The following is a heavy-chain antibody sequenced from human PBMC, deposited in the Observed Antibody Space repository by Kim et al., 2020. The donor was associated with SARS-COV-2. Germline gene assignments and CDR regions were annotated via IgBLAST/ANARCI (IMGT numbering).Heavy chain of an antibody. D-gene: IGHD2-2*01. CDR2: IYHSGST. Sequence: SETLSLTCTVSGYSISSGYYWGWIRQPPGKGLEWIGSIYHSGSTYYNPSLKSRVTISVDTSKNQFSLKLSSVTAADTAVYYCATTQWDLGEDCSSTSCPNYYYYYGMDVWGQGTTVTVSS. CDR3: ATTQWDLGEDCSSTSCPNYYYYYGMDV. J-gene: IGHJ6*02. V-gene: IGHV4-38-2*02. CDR1: GYSISSGYY.